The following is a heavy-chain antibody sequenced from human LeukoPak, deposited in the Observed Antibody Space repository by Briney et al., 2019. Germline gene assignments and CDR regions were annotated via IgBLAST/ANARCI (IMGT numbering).Heavy chain of an antibody. CDR1: GGSISSSSYY. V-gene: IGHV4-39*01. CDR2: IYYSGST. CDR3: ARLPARDYSSGWYVPVMVFDY. D-gene: IGHD6-19*01. J-gene: IGHJ4*02. Sequence: SETLSLTCTVSGGSISSSSYYWGWIRQPPGKGLEWIGSIYYSGSTYYNPSLKSRVTISVDTSKNQFSLKLSSVTAADTAVYYCARLPARDYSSGWYVPVMVFDYWGQGTLVTVSS.